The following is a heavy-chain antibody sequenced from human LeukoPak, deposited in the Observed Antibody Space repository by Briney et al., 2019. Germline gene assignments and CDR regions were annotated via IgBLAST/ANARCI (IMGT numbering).Heavy chain of an antibody. CDR1: GFTFSSYS. V-gene: IGHV3-21*01. CDR3: ARDRHSSGWSGDFDY. Sequence: PGGSLRLSCAASGFTFSSYSMNWVRQAPGKGLEWVSSISSSSSYIYYADSVKGRFTISRDNAKNSLYLQMNSLRAEDTAVYYYARDRHSSGWSGDFDYWGQGTLVTVSS. J-gene: IGHJ4*02. CDR2: ISSSSSYI. D-gene: IGHD6-19*01.